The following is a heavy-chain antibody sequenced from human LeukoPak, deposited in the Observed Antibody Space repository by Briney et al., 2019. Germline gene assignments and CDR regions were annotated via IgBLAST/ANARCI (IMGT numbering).Heavy chain of an antibody. CDR3: ARQYTSNYFGSGSYWGFDY. V-gene: IGHV5-51*01. D-gene: IGHD3-10*01. J-gene: IGHJ4*02. CDR2: IYPGDSDT. CDR1: GYSFTSYW. Sequence: GESLKISCKGSGYSFTSYWIGWVRQMPGKGLEWMGIIYPGDSDTRYSPSFQGQVTISADKSISTAYLQWSSLKASDTAMYYCARQYTSNYFGSGSYWGFDYWGQGTLVTVSS.